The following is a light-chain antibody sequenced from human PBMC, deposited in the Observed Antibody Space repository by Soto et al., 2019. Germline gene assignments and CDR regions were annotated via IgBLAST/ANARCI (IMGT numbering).Light chain of an antibody. CDR3: QKYDSAPLT. J-gene: IGKJ4*01. CDR1: QGFSNS. V-gene: IGKV1-27*01. CDR2: GAS. Sequence: DIQMTQSPSSLTASIGDRVTISCRASQGFSNSLAWYQQKPGKVPTLLIYGASILQSGVPSRFSGSGSGTEFPLPISCLQPEDVATYFCQKYDSAPLTFGGGTKVEIK.